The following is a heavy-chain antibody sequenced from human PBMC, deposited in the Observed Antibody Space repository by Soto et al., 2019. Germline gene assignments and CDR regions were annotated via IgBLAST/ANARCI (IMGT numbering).Heavy chain of an antibody. CDR3: ARDYDYVWGSYRYYY. D-gene: IGHD3-16*02. Sequence: GGSLRLSCAASGFTVSSNYMSWVRQAPGKGLEWVLVIYSGGSTYYADSVKGRFTISRDNSKNTLYLQMNSLRAEDTAVYYCARDYDYVWGSYRYYYWGQGTLVTVSS. J-gene: IGHJ4*02. CDR1: GFTVSSNY. CDR2: IYSGGST. V-gene: IGHV3-66*01.